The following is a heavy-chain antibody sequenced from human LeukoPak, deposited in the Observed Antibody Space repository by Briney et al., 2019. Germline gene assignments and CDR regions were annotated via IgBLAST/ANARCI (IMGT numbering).Heavy chain of an antibody. CDR2: INPNSGGT. J-gene: IGHJ6*03. Sequence: ASVKVSCKASGYIFSGYYMHWVRQAPGQGLEGMGWINPNSGGTNYAQKFQGRVTMTRDTSISTAYMDLSRLRSDDTAVYYCARVSPRHYYYMDVWGKGTTVTISS. CDR3: ARVSPRHYYYMDV. D-gene: IGHD1-14*01. CDR1: GYIFSGYY. V-gene: IGHV1-2*02.